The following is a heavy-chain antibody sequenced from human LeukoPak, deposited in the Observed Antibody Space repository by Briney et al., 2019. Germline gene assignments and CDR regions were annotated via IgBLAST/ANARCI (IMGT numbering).Heavy chain of an antibody. CDR2: IYTSGST. D-gene: IGHD4-17*01. CDR1: GGSISSYY. J-gene: IGHJ6*03. Sequence: SETLSLTCTVSGGSISSYYWSWIRQPPGKGLEWIGYIYTSGSTNYNPSLKSRVTISVDTSKNQFSLKLSSVTAADTAVYYCARHRGYGDWGYYYYYYMDVWGKGTTVTVSS. CDR3: ARHRGYGDWGYYYYYYMDV. V-gene: IGHV4-4*09.